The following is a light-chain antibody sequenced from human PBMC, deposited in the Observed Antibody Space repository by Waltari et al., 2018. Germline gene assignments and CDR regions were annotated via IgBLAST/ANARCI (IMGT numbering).Light chain of an antibody. CDR2: EAT. J-gene: IGLJ3*02. CDR1: WSDVGGFNY. CDR3: SSYASSNFLV. Sequence: QSALSQPASVSGSPGTSITIYCTGAWSDVGGFNYASWYQQNPGKAPKLLIFEATKRPSGVSIRFSGSTSGNTASLTISGLQAEDEADYYCSSYASSNFLVFGGGTKVTVL. V-gene: IGLV2-14*01.